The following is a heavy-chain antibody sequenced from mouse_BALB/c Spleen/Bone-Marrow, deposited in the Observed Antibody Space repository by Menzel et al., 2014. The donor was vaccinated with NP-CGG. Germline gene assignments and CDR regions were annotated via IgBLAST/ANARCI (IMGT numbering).Heavy chain of an antibody. CDR3: ARYYYGSSYFDY. D-gene: IGHD1-1*01. J-gene: IGHJ2*01. Sequence: EVKLMESGAELVKPGASVKLSCTASGFNIKDTYMHWVKQRPEQGLEWIGRIDPANGNTKYDPKFQGKATITADTYSDTAYLQLSSLTSEDTAVYYCARYYYGSSYFDYWGQGTTLTVSS. CDR2: IDPANGNT. CDR1: GFNIKDTY. V-gene: IGHV14-3*02.